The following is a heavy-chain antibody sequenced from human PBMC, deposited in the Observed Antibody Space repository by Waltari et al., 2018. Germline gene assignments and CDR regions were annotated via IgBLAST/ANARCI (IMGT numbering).Heavy chain of an antibody. CDR3: AREPFIAATNHDAFDI. CDR1: GDSVPSNTTA. D-gene: IGHD6-13*01. V-gene: IGHV6-1*01. J-gene: IGHJ3*02. CDR2: TYYRSKWYN. Sequence: QVQLQQSGPGLMKPSQTLSLTCAISGDSVPSNTTAWTWIRPSPSRGLEWLGRTYYRSKWYNDYAVSVKSRITNTPDTSRNQFSLQLNSVTPEDTAVYFCAREPFIAATNHDAFDIWGQGTMVTVSS.